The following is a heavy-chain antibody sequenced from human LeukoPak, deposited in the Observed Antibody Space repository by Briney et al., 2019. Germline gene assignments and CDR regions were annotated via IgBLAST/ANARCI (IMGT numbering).Heavy chain of an antibody. J-gene: IGHJ6*02. Sequence: ASVKVSCKASGYTFTSYGISWVRQAPGQGLEWMGWISAYNGNTNYAQKLQGRVTMTTDTSTSTAYMELRSLRSDDTAVYYCASNRLDYYDSSGYYYGPYYYYGMDVWGQGTTVTVSS. CDR1: GYTFTSYG. CDR2: ISAYNGNT. D-gene: IGHD3-22*01. CDR3: ASNRLDYYDSSGYYYGPYYYYGMDV. V-gene: IGHV1-18*01.